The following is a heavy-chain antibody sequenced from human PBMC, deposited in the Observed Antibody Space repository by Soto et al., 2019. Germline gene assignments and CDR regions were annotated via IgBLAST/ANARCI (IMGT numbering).Heavy chain of an antibody. CDR3: ATYYYGSGSQDYYGMDV. Sequence: QVQLVQSGAEVKKPGASVKVSCKASGYTFTSYGISWVRQAPGQGLEWMGWISAYNGNTNYAQKLQGRVTMTTDTATSTDYMELRSLRSDDTAVYYCATYYYGSGSQDYYGMDVWGQGTTVTVSS. CDR1: GYTFTSYG. J-gene: IGHJ6*02. V-gene: IGHV1-18*01. D-gene: IGHD3-10*01. CDR2: ISAYNGNT.